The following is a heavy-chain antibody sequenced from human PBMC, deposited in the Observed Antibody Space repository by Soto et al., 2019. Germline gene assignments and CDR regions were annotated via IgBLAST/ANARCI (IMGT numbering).Heavy chain of an antibody. J-gene: IGHJ4*02. V-gene: IGHV2-5*02. CDR1: GFSLSTSGVG. CDR3: SLVAVAGSGSY. CDR2: IYWDDDK. D-gene: IGHD3-10*01. Sequence: QITLKESGPTLVKPTQTRTLTCTFSGFSLSTSGVGVGWIRQPPGKALEWLALIYWDDDKRYSPSLKSRLTITKDTSKIQVVLTMTNMDPVDTATYYCSLVAVAGSGSYWGQGTLVTVSS.